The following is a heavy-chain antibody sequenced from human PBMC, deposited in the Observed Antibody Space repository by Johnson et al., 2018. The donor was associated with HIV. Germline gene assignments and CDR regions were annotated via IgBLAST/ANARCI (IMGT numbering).Heavy chain of an antibody. J-gene: IGHJ3*01. V-gene: IGHV3-66*03. CDR3: AKDEAQTLASAGRDAFDF. Sequence: VQLVESGGGLIQPGGSLRLSCAASGFTVSSNYMNWVRQAPGKGLEWVSVIYSGGSTYHADSVKGRFTISRDNSKNTLYLQMNSLRPEDTALYYCAKDEAQTLASAGRDAFDFWGQGTAVTV. CDR1: GFTVSSNY. D-gene: IGHD6-13*01. CDR2: IYSGGST.